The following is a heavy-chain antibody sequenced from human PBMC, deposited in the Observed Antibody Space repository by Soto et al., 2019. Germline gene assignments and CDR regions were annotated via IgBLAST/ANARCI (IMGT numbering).Heavy chain of an antibody. CDR1: GFTFSSYA. Sequence: EVQLLESGGGLVQPGGSLRLSCAASGFTFSSYAMSWVRQAPGKGLEWVSAISGSGGSTYYADSVKGRFTISRDNSKNPLYLQMNSLRAEDTAVYYCAAAPIVGAATGWFDPWGQGTLVTVSS. J-gene: IGHJ5*02. CDR2: ISGSGGST. V-gene: IGHV3-23*01. D-gene: IGHD1-26*01. CDR3: AAAPIVGAATGWFDP.